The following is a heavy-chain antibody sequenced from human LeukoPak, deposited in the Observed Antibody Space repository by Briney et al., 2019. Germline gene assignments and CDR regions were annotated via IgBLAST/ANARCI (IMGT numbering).Heavy chain of an antibody. D-gene: IGHD6-19*01. J-gene: IGHJ2*01. CDR2: ISYDGSNK. Sequence: GGSLRLSCAASGFTFSSYAMHWVRQAPGKXLEWVAVISYDGSNKYYADSVKGRFTISRDNSKNTLYLQMNSLRAEDTAVYYCARKIGGAVAGNWYFDLWGRGTLVIVSS. CDR3: ARKIGGAVAGNWYFDL. V-gene: IGHV3-30-3*01. CDR1: GFTFSSYA.